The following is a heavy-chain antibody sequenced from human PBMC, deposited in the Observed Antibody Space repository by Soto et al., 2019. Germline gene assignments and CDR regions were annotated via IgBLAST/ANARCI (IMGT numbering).Heavy chain of an antibody. CDR2: ISHSGST. CDR3: ARGGLLPDY. D-gene: IGHD6-19*01. Sequence: QLQLQECGSGLVKPSQTLSLTCAVSGGSTSSGGYSWSWLRQPPGKGLEWIGYISHSGSTYYNPSLKSRVTISVDTSKNQFSLRLSSVTAADTAVYYCARGGLLPDYWGQGTLVTVSS. J-gene: IGHJ4*02. V-gene: IGHV4-30-2*01. CDR1: GGSTSSGGYS.